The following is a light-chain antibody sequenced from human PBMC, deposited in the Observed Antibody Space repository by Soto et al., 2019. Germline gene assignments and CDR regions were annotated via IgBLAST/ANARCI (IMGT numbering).Light chain of an antibody. CDR3: HQRSSWPPT. CDR1: ESVSSN. J-gene: IGKJ4*01. V-gene: IGKV3-15*01. CDR2: GAS. Sequence: LMMKYPATLSVSPGERAPLSCGASESVSSNLAWYQQKTGQAPRLLIYGASTRATGIPARISGSGSGTEVTLTICSLQSEDVAVYSCHQRSSWPPTFGGGTKLDIK.